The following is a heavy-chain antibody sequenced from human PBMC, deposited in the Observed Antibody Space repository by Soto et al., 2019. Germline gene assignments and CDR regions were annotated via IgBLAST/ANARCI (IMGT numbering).Heavy chain of an antibody. V-gene: IGHV1-2*02. D-gene: IGHD6-13*01. CDR3: ASFYSSRGEFYYYGMDV. CDR2: INPNSGGT. Sequence: ASVKVSCKASGYIFTGYFMHWVRQAPGQGLEWMGWINPNSGGTNYAQKFQGRVTLTRDTSISIAYMDLSSLRSDDTAVYYCASFYSSRGEFYYYGMDVWGQGTTVTVSS. CDR1: GYIFTGYF. J-gene: IGHJ6*02.